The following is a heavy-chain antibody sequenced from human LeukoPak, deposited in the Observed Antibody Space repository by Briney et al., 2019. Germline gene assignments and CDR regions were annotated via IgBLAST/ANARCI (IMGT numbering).Heavy chain of an antibody. Sequence: PSESLSLTFKVSGVSISDYYWSWTRQPPGKGLEWIGYIYNSGSAYYSPSLKNRVTLSVDTSKNQFSLKLSSVTAADTAVYYCARGIPGDYWGQGALVTVSS. CDR1: GVSISDYY. CDR2: IYNSGSA. CDR3: ARGIPGDY. D-gene: IGHD2-21*01. J-gene: IGHJ4*02. V-gene: IGHV4-59*01.